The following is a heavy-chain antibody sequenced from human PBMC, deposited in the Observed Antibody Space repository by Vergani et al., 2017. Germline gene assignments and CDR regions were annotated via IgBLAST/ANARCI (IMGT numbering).Heavy chain of an antibody. J-gene: IGHJ4*02. Sequence: EVQLLESGGGLVQPGGSLRLSCEASGFSFHGYAMSWVRQARGKGLEWVSSVSGSSATPYYADYVKGRFIISRDNSKNTLHLQMNSLRADDTAVYYCTKGSRGYTGYFFDYWGQGTLGTVSS. CDR2: VSGSSATP. CDR3: TKGSRGYTGYFFDY. CDR1: GFSFHGYA. V-gene: IGHV3-23*01. D-gene: IGHD5-12*01.